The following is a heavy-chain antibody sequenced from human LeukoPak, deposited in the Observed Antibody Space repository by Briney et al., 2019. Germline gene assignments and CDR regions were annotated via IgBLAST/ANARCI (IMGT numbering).Heavy chain of an antibody. CDR2: IYSGGST. V-gene: IGHV3-66*01. CDR3: ARADTPYYYDSSGSDY. D-gene: IGHD3-22*01. J-gene: IGHJ4*02. CDR1: GGTFSNSG. Sequence: AGSLRLSCAASGGTFSNSGMNWVRQAPGKGLEWVAVIYSGGSTYYADSLKGRFTISRDNSKNTLYLQMNSLRAEDTAVYYCARADTPYYYDSSGSDYWGQGTLVTVSS.